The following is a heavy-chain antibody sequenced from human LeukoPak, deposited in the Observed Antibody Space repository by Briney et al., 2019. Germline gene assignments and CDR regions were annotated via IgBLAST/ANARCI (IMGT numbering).Heavy chain of an antibody. Sequence: ASVKVSCKASGYTFTSYGISWVRQAPGQGLEWMGWISAYNGNTNYAQKLQGRVTMTTDTSTSTAYMELRSLRSDDTAVYYCARDRSHYDFWSGYYQGDAFDIWGQGTMVTVSS. CDR2: ISAYNGNT. CDR3: ARDRSHYDFWSGYYQGDAFDI. D-gene: IGHD3-3*01. CDR1: GYTFTSYG. V-gene: IGHV1-18*01. J-gene: IGHJ3*02.